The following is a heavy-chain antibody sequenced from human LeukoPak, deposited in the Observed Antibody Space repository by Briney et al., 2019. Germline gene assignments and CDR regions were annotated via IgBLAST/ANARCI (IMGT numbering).Heavy chain of an antibody. CDR1: GYTFTSYD. CDR2: MNPNSGNT. CDR3: ARGSDYYDSSLGGVDY. Sequence: GASVKVSCKSCGYTFTSYDINWVRQASGKGLEGMGWMNPNSGNTNDAQKVQGKVTITRKTSISTAYMELSSLRSEDTAVYYWARGSDYYDSSLGGVDYWGRGTLVTVSS. D-gene: IGHD3-22*01. J-gene: IGHJ4*02. V-gene: IGHV1-8*01.